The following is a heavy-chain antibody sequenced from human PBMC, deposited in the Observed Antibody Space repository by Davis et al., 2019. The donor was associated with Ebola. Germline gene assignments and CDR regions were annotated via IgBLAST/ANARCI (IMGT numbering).Heavy chain of an antibody. Sequence: GESLKISCAASGISFSNYGMFWVRQAPGKVMEWVAVISPDGSDKNYADSGKGRFTITRDNSKNTLYLQMNSLRAEDTAVYYCARVRVVAQLVPAGWFDPWGQGTLVTVSS. CDR1: GISFSNYG. J-gene: IGHJ5*02. V-gene: IGHV3-30*03. CDR3: ARVRVVAQLVPAGWFDP. CDR2: ISPDGSDK. D-gene: IGHD6-6*01.